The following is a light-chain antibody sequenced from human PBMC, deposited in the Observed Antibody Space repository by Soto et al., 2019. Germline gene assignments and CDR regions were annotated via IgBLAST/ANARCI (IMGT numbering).Light chain of an antibody. CDR1: STDIGAYDY. Sequence: QCALTQPASVSGSPGQSITISCTGTSTDIGAYDYVSWYQQHPGKAPELLIYYVTTRPSGVSSRFSGSKSGYTASLTISGLQAEDEADYYCSSFASRDSYVFGSGTKLTVL. CDR3: SSFASRDSYV. CDR2: YVT. J-gene: IGLJ1*01. V-gene: IGLV2-14*03.